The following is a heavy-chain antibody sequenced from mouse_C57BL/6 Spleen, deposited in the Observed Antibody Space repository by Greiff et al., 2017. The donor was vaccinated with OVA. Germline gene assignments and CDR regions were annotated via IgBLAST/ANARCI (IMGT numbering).Heavy chain of an antibody. CDR1: GYTFTDYN. D-gene: IGHD4-1*01. V-gene: IGHV1-18*01. Sequence: EVQLQQSGPELVKPGASVKIPCKASGYTFTDYNMDWVKQSHGKSLEWIGDINPNNGGTIYNQKFKGKATLTVDKSSSTAYMELRSLTSEDTAVYYCARLGRGPYWYFDVWGTGTTVTVSS. J-gene: IGHJ1*03. CDR2: INPNNGGT. CDR3: ARLGRGPYWYFDV.